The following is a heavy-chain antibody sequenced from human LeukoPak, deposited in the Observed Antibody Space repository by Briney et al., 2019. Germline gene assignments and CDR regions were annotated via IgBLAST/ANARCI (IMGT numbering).Heavy chain of an antibody. CDR3: ARDQDYGGNTFDY. Sequence: PSETLSLTCTVSGGSISSYYWSWIRQPPGKGLEWIGYIYYSGSTNYNPSLKSRVTISVDTSKNQFSLKLSSVTAADTAVYYCARDQDYGGNTFDYWGQGTLVTVSS. D-gene: IGHD4-23*01. CDR1: GGSISSYY. CDR2: IYYSGST. J-gene: IGHJ4*02. V-gene: IGHV4-59*01.